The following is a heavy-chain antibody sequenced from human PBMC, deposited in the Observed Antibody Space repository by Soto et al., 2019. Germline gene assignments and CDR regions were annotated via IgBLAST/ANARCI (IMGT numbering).Heavy chain of an antibody. J-gene: IGHJ4*02. CDR1: GYSFTSYW. Sequence: GESLKISCKGSGYSFTSYWIGWVRQMPGKGLEWMGIIYPGDSDTRYSPSFQGQVTISADKSISTAYLQWSSLKASDTAMYYCARQSYSSSWYPYNFDYWCQGTLVTVSS. V-gene: IGHV5-51*01. D-gene: IGHD6-13*01. CDR3: ARQSYSSSWYPYNFDY. CDR2: IYPGDSDT.